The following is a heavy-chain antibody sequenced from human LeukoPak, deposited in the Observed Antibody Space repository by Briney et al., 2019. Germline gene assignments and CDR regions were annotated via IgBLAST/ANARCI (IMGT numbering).Heavy chain of an antibody. CDR3: ARGGGVGYYYYYMDV. Sequence: SETLSLTCTVSGASINSGSYYWNWIRQPAGKALEWIGHIYTTGRTSYNPSLKSRVTISVDTSKNQFSLKLSSVTAADTAVYYCARGGGVGYYYYYMDVWGKGTTVTISS. CDR2: IYTTGRT. CDR1: GASINSGSYY. J-gene: IGHJ6*03. D-gene: IGHD1-26*01. V-gene: IGHV4-61*09.